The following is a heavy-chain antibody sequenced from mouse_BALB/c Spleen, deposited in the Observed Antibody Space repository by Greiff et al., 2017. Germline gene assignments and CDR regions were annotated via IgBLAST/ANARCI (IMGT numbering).Heavy chain of an antibody. Sequence: VQVQQSGAELAKPGASVKMSCKASGYTFTSYWMHWVKQRPGQGLEWIGYINPSTGYTEYNQKFKDKATLTADKSSSTAYMQLSSLTSEDSAVYYCALLQFAYWGQGTLVTVSA. V-gene: IGHV1-7*01. CDR1: GYTFTSYW. CDR3: ALLQFAY. J-gene: IGHJ3*01. CDR2: INPSTGYT.